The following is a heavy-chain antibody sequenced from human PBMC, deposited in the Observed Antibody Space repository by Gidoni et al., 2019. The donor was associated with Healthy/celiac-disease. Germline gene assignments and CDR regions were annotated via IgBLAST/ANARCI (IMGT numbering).Heavy chain of an antibody. J-gene: IGHJ3*02. D-gene: IGHD4-17*01. CDR1: GFTFSSYE. Sequence: EVQLVESGGGLVQPGGSLRLSCAASGFTFSSYEMNWVRQAPGKGLEWVSYISSSGSTIYYADSVKGRFTISRDNAKNSLYLQMNSLRAEDTAVYYCARENRITYGVSAFDIWGQGTMVTVSS. CDR2: ISSSGSTI. V-gene: IGHV3-48*03. CDR3: ARENRITYGVSAFDI.